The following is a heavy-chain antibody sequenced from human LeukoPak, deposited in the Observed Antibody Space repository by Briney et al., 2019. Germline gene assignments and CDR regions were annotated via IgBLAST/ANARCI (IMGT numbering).Heavy chain of an antibody. J-gene: IGHJ5*02. Sequence: ASVKVSCKASGYTYTTDGISWVRQAPGQGLEWMGWIDTYSGKTNYAQKFQGRVTMTSDTSTSTVYMELRSVRSDDTAVYYCARDRGIAEADSFDPWGEGTLVTVSS. D-gene: IGHD6-13*01. CDR2: IDTYSGKT. CDR3: ARDRGIAEADSFDP. V-gene: IGHV1-18*01. CDR1: GYTYTTDG.